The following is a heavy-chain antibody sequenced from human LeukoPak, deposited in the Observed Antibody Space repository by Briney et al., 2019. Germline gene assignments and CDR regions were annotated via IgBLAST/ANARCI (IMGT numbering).Heavy chain of an antibody. J-gene: IGHJ5*02. V-gene: IGHV3-21*01. CDR2: ISSSSSYI. D-gene: IGHD2-2*01. CDR3: AKSSCLHCSSTSCCDDHMYNWFDP. CDR1: GFTFSSYS. Sequence: PGGSLRLSCAASGFTFSSYSMNWVRQAPGKGLEWVSSISSSSSYIYYADSVKGRFTISRDNAKNSLYLQMNSLRAEDTAVYYCAKSSCLHCSSTSCCDDHMYNWFDPWGQGTLVTVSS.